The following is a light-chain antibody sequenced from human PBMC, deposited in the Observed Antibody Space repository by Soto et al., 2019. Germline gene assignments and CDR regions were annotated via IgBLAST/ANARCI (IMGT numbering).Light chain of an antibody. CDR1: SSDVGSFNL. CDR3: CAYAGRSIWV. CDR2: EGS. V-gene: IGLV2-23*01. J-gene: IGLJ3*02. Sequence: QAVVTQPASVSGYPGQSITISCTGTSSDVGSFNLLSWYQQHPGKAPKLLIYEGSKRPSGVSSRFSESKSGNTASLTISGRQAEDEADYYCCAYAGRSIWVFGGGTKLTVL.